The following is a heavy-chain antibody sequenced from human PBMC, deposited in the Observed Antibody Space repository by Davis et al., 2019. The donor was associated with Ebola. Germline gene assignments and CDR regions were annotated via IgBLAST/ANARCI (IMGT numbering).Heavy chain of an antibody. CDR2: IYPGDSDT. CDR1: GYSFSTYW. Sequence: GESLKISCKGSGYSFSTYWIGWVRQKPGKGLEWMGIIYPGDSDTRYSPSFQGQVTISADKSISTAYLRWSSLKASDTAMYYCARQRGSTGYFDYWGQGTLVTVSS. V-gene: IGHV5-51*01. CDR3: ARQRGSTGYFDY. J-gene: IGHJ4*02. D-gene: IGHD1-14*01.